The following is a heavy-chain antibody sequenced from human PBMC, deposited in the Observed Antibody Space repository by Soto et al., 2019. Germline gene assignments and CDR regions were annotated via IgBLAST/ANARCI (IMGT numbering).Heavy chain of an antibody. D-gene: IGHD3-22*01. CDR1: GFTLGAFP. CDR2: ISYDGSKK. CDR3: ARDPASFTMIPFGLMDV. J-gene: IGHJ6*02. Sequence: QVQLVESGEAWFNPGGPLEPPVEAPGFTLGAFPIPWSARAPGRGLEGWAFISYDGSKKYYADSVKGRFTISRDNSKNTLYLQMNSLRAEDTAVYYCARDPASFTMIPFGLMDVWGQGTTVTVSS. V-gene: IGHV3-30-3*01.